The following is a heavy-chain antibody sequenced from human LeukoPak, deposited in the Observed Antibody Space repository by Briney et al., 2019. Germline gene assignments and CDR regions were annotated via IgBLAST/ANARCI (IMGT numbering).Heavy chain of an antibody. Sequence: GGSLRLSCAASGFTASSNYMSTVRQAPGKGLEWVSVIYRGGSAYYADSVKGRFTISRDNAKNSLYLQTNSLRAEDTALYHCARVGMITFGGVIVGTYYYYYYMDVWGKGTTVTVSS. J-gene: IGHJ6*03. CDR1: GFTASSNY. CDR2: IYRGGSA. D-gene: IGHD3-16*02. V-gene: IGHV3-66*01. CDR3: ARVGMITFGGVIVGTYYYYYYMDV.